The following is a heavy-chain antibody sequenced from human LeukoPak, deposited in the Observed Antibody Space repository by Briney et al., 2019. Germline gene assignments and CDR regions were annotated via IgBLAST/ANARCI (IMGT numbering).Heavy chain of an antibody. CDR3: AKDQGNDYGDELHF. D-gene: IGHD4-17*01. J-gene: IGHJ4*02. CDR1: GFSFSTFD. CDR2: IHGSGDRT. V-gene: IGHV3-23*01. Sequence: GGSLRLSCAASGFSFSTFDMTWVRQAPGKGLEWVSAIHGSGDRTYYADSVKGRFTISRDNSKNRVYLQMNSLRAEDTAVYYCAKDQGNDYGDELHFWGQGTLVTVSS.